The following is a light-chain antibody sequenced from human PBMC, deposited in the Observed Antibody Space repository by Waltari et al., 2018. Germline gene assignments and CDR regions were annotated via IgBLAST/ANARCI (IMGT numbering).Light chain of an antibody. CDR1: QNINRD. CDR2: AAS. J-gene: IGKJ4*01. V-gene: IGKV1-39*01. CDR3: QQSYNTPLT. Sequence: DIQMTQSPSSLSASVGDTVTITCRASQNINRDLLWYQQKPGKAPKPLIYAASSLQSGVPSRFSASGSGTDFTLTISSLQPEDFASYHCQQSYNTPLTFGGGTRVYIK.